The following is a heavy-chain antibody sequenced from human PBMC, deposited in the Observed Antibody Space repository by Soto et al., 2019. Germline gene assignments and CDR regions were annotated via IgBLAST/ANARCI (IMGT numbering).Heavy chain of an antibody. J-gene: IGHJ4*02. CDR3: ARVIVDTTLIGPLGY. V-gene: IGHV1-69*13. CDR2: IIPIFGTA. D-gene: IGHD2-21*01. Sequence: ASVKVSCKASGYTFTSYAISWVRQAPGQGLEWMGGIIPIFGTANYAQKFQGRVTITADESTSTAYMELSSLRSEDTAVYYCARVIVDTTLIGPLGYWGQGTLVTVSS. CDR1: GYTFTSYA.